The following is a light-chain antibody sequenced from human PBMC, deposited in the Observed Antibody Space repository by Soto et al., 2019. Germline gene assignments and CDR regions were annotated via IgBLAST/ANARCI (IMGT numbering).Light chain of an antibody. Sequence: IQMTQSPSTVSASVGDGTNISCRAPQDSGDWRAWYQIRPGVAPKLLIFHASTLHSGVPSRFSGTRSGTIFTLGVSGQQPEDFATYYCQQGKAFPYTCGQGPRLET. V-gene: IGKV1-12*01. CDR2: HAS. CDR1: QDSGDW. CDR3: QQGKAFPYT. J-gene: IGKJ2*01.